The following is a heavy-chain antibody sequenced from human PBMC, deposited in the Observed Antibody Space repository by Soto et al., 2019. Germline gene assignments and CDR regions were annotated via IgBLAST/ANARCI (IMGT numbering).Heavy chain of an antibody. CDR3: AGVLGVVIGRGGRGGGIDV. D-gene: IGHD3-3*01. Sequence: QLQLQESGSGLVKPSQTLSLTCAVSGGSISSGGYSWSWIRQPPGKGLEWIGYIYHSGSTYYNPSLKSRVTISVDRSKNQFSLKLCSVTAADTAVYYCAGVLGVVIGRGGRGGGIDVWGQGTTVTVSS. CDR1: GGSISSGGYS. J-gene: IGHJ6*02. V-gene: IGHV4-30-2*01. CDR2: IYHSGST.